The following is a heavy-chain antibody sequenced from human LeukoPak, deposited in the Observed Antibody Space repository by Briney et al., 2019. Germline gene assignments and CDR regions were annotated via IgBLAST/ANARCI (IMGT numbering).Heavy chain of an antibody. CDR2: IRYDGSNK. J-gene: IGHJ4*02. Sequence: PGGSLRLSCAASGFTFSSYGMHWVRQAPGKGLEWVAFIRYDGSNKYYADSVKGRFTISRDNSKNTLYLQMNSLRAEDTAVYYCAKADWSGYSGQYYFDYWGQGTLVTVSS. D-gene: IGHD3-3*01. CDR3: AKADWSGYSGQYYFDY. CDR1: GFTFSSYG. V-gene: IGHV3-30*02.